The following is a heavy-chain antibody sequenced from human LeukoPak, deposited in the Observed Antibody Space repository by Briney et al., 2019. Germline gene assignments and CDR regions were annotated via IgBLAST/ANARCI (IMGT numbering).Heavy chain of an antibody. J-gene: IGHJ6*02. CDR1: GYTFTSYY. Sequence: ASVKVSCKASGYTFTSYYIHWVRRAPGQGLEWMGIINSSGGSTIYAQKFQGRVTMTRDTSTNRVYMDLSSLRSEDTAVYYCARGLGHMVAKTRDFYYYGMDVWGQGTTVTVSS. V-gene: IGHV1-46*01. CDR3: ARGLGHMVAKTRDFYYYGMDV. D-gene: IGHD2-21*01. CDR2: INSSGGST.